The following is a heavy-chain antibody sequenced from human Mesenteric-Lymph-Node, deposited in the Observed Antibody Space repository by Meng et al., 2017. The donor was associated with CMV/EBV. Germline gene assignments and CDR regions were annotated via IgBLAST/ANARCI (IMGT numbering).Heavy chain of an antibody. J-gene: IGHJ4*02. Sequence: GESLKISCAASGFTFSGYRMSWVRQAPGKGLEWVSAMSGRGGGTYYADSVKGRFTVSRDNSRDTLNLQMNSLRAEDTAVYYCAKDSALYGGHDFDYWGQGTLVTVSS. CDR1: GFTFSGYR. D-gene: IGHD3-10*02. V-gene: IGHV3-23*01. CDR3: AKDSALYGGHDFDY. CDR2: MSGRGGGT.